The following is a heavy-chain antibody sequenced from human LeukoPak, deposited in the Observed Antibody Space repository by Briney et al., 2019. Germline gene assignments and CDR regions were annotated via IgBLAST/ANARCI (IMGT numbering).Heavy chain of an antibody. D-gene: IGHD3-9*01. CDR3: ARGSDILTGYYYFDY. CDR2: IYHSGST. J-gene: IGHJ4*02. CDR1: GGSISSGGYS. V-gene: IGHV4-30-2*01. Sequence: SETLSLTCAVSGGSISSGGYSWSWIRQPPGKGLEWIGYIYHSGSTYYNPSLKSRVTISVDRSKNQFSLKLSSVTAADTAVYYCARGSDILTGYYYFDYWGQGTLATVSS.